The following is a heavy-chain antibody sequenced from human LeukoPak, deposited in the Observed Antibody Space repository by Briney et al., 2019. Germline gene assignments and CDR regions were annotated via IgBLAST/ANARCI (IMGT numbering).Heavy chain of an antibody. J-gene: IGHJ4*02. CDR3: ARELAYCSTTSCYLAY. V-gene: IGHV1-69*05. Sequence: ASVKVSCKASGGTFSSYAISWVRQAPGPGLEWMGGIIPTFGAANYAQKLQARVKITTDESTSTAYMELSSLRSEDTAVYYCARELAYCSTTSCYLAYWGQGTLVTVSS. D-gene: IGHD2-2*01. CDR1: GGTFSSYA. CDR2: IIPTFGAA.